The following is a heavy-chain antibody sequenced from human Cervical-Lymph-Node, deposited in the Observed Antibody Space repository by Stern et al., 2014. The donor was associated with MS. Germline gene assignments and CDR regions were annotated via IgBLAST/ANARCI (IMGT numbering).Heavy chain of an antibody. CDR2: LYSSGST. CDR1: SGFIGNNY. D-gene: IGHD3-16*02. J-gene: IGHJ4*02. CDR3: ARAGPYDYIWGNFRHRAFYFDS. Sequence: QLQLQESGPGLVKPSETLSLMCSVSSGFIGNNYWSWIRQPPGKGLEWIGHLYSSGSTYYNPSLKSRVTISLDTSKNQLSLRLSSVTAADTAVYYCARAGPYDYIWGNFRHRAFYFDSWGQGALVTVSS. V-gene: IGHV4-59*01.